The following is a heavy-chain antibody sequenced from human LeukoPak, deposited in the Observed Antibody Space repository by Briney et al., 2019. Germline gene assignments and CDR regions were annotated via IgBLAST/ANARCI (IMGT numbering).Heavy chain of an antibody. V-gene: IGHV3-48*03. CDR2: ISSGGTMK. J-gene: IGHJ4*02. CDR3: AREAAGSFDY. CDR1: GFKFSSYE. D-gene: IGHD2-15*01. Sequence: QPGGSLRLSCVASGFKFSSYEMNWVRQAPGNGLEWISYISSGGTMKYYADSVKGRFTISRDNARNSLSLQMNSLRAEDTAIYYCAREAAGSFDYWDPGTLVTASS.